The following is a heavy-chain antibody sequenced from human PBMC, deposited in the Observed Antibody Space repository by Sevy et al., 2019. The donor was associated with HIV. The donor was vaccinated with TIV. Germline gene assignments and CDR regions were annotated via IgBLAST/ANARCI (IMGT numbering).Heavy chain of an antibody. D-gene: IGHD5-12*01. CDR1: GFTFDDYA. V-gene: IGHV3-49*03. J-gene: IGHJ4*02. CDR2: ITRNSYEAYGGTT. Sequence: GGSLRLSCTTSGFTFDDYAMSWFRQAPGKGLEWVAFITRNSYEAYGGTTDYAASVKSRFIISRDDSKRIAYLQMNSLKTEDTAVYYCTRGLATADTPEYYFDFWGQGTLVTVSS. CDR3: TRGLATADTPEYYFDF.